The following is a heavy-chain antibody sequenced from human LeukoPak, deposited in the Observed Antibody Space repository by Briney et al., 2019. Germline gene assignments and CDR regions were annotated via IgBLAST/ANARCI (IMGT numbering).Heavy chain of an antibody. CDR1: GFTFSTYG. V-gene: IGHV3-30*18. CDR2: ISYDGSNK. Sequence: PGRSLRLSCAASGFTFSTYGMHWVRQAPGKGLEWVAVISYDGSNKYYADSVKGRFTISRDNSKNTLYLQMNSLRAEDTAVYYCAKPRVSYGSGNFPFDFWGQGTLVTVSS. CDR3: AKPRVSYGSGNFPFDF. J-gene: IGHJ4*02. D-gene: IGHD3-10*01.